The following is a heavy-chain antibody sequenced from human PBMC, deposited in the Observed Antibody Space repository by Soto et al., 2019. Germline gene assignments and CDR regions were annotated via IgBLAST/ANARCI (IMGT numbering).Heavy chain of an antibody. CDR1: GGSINSYY. V-gene: IGHV4-59*01. CDR2: IHYNGRT. CDR3: ARDLNIGAFFDP. Sequence: PSETLSLTCTVSGGSINSYYWTWIPQPPGQELEWIGYIHYNGRTNCNPSLKSRITMSVDTSKNQFSLRLSSVTAADTAIYYCARDLNIGAFFDPWGQGTLVTVSS. J-gene: IGHJ5*02. D-gene: IGHD2-15*01.